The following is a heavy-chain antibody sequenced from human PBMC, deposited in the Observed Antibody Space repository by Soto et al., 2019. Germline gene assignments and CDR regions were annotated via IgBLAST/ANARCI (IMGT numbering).Heavy chain of an antibody. CDR2: ISPYNGNT. D-gene: IGHD3-10*01. Sequence: QVQLVQSGVEVKKPGASVKVSCKASGYTFVDYGFSWVRQAPGQGLEWMGWISPYNGNTHYVETFQGRVTMTTDTSPSTAFMELRTLTSDDTAVYYCARVPTPTHGDSNKNNFLDPWGQGTLVTVSS. CDR3: ARVPTPTHGDSNKNNFLDP. CDR1: GYTFVDYG. V-gene: IGHV1-18*04. J-gene: IGHJ5*02.